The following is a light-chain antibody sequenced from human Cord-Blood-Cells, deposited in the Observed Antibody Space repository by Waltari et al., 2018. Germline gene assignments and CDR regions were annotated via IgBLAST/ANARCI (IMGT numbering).Light chain of an antibody. V-gene: IGKV1-5*01. J-gene: IGKJ1*01. CDR2: DAF. Sequence: DIQMTQSPSTLSASVGDRVTITCRASQSISSWLAWYQQKPGKAPKLLIYDAFGLESGVPSRFSGSGAEAEFTLTISSLQPDDVATYYCQQYNSYRTFGQGTKVEIK. CDR3: QQYNSYRT. CDR1: QSISSW.